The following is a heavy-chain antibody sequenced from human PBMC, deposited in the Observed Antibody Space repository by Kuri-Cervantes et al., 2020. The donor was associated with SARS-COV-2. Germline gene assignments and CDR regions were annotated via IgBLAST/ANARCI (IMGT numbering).Heavy chain of an antibody. Sequence: ASVKVSCKTSGYTFSIQYIHWVRQVPGQGLEWMGVINPSDGRTTYAQKFQGRVTVTGDTSTSTAHMDLSSLISEDTAWYFCARNFNGWIRNYYYGMDVWGQGTTVTVSS. V-gene: IGHV1-46*01. J-gene: IGHJ6*02. CDR2: INPSDGRT. CDR3: ARNFNGWIRNYYYGMDV. CDR1: GYTFSIQY. D-gene: IGHD6-19*01.